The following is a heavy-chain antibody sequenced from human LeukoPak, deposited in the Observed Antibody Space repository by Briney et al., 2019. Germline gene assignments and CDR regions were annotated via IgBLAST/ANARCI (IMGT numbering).Heavy chain of an antibody. Sequence: SETLSLTCAVYGGSFSGYYWSWIRQPPGKGLEWIGEINHSGSTNYNPSLKSRVTISVDTSKNQFSLKLSSVTAEDTAVYYCASGRMTRALYWGQGTLVTVSS. J-gene: IGHJ4*02. CDR2: INHSGST. CDR1: GGSFSGYY. CDR3: ASGRMTRALY. V-gene: IGHV4-34*01.